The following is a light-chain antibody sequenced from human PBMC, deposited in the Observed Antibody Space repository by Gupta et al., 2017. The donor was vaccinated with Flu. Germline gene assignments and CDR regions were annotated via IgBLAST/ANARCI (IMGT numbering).Light chain of an antibody. CDR2: KGS. V-gene: IGKV2-30*01. J-gene: IGKJ1*01. CDR3: RQAKYWPST. Sequence: DVTVTQSPLFLPVILGQAASISCNTSQALVYSDGSIYFNWFQQRPGQSPRRLLYKGSNRDSGVPDRFSGSGSGSHFTLKISGVEAEDVGIYYCRQAKYWPSTFGQGTMVDI. CDR1: QALVYSDGSIY.